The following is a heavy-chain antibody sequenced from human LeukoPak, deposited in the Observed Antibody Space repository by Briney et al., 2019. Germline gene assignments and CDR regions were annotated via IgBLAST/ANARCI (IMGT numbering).Heavy chain of an antibody. CDR2: IWYDGSNK. V-gene: IGHV3-33*01. Sequence: GGSLRLSCAASGFTFSSYGMHWVRQAPGKGLEWVAVIWYDGSNKYYADSVKGRFTISRDNSKNTLYLQMNSLRAEDTAVYCCARLGYYDSSGYGPFDYWGQGTLVTVSS. J-gene: IGHJ4*02. CDR1: GFTFSSYG. CDR3: ARLGYYDSSGYGPFDY. D-gene: IGHD3-22*01.